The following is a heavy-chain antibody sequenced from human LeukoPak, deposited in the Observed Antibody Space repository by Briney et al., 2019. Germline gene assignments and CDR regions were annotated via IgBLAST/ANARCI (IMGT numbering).Heavy chain of an antibody. Sequence: SQTLSLTCAISGDSVSSNSAAWNWIRQSPSRGLEWLGRTYYRSKWYNDYAVSVKSRITINPDTSKNQFSLQLNSVTPEDTAVYYCARGENYGGKKGGDFDYWGQGTLVTVSS. CDR3: ARGENYGGKKGGDFDY. V-gene: IGHV6-1*01. J-gene: IGHJ4*02. CDR2: TYYRSKWYN. D-gene: IGHD4-23*01. CDR1: GDSVSSNSAA.